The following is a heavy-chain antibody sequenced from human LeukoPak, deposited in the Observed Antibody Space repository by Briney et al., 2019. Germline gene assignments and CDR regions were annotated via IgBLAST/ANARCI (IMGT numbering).Heavy chain of an antibody. CDR3: ARVYCSTISCYVEN. D-gene: IGHD2-2*01. J-gene: IGHJ4*02. CDR2: IYHSGTT. V-gene: IGHV4-59*12. CDR1: DGSISSDY. Sequence: SETLSLTCTVSDGSISSDYSTWVRQPPGKGLEWIGYIYHSGTTYYNPSLKSRVTISLDKSKNQFSLQLSSVTAADTAVYYCARVYCSTISCYVENWGQGTLVTVSS.